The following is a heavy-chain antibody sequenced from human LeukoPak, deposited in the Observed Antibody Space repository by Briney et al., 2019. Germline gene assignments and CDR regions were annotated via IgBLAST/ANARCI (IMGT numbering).Heavy chain of an antibody. CDR1: GFTFSNYA. Sequence: GGSLRLSCAASGFTFSNYAMSCVRQTPGKGLEWVSTISGSGDGTYYADSVKGRFTISRDNSRNTLYLQMNSLRAEDTAVHYCALYKGQWELLAYWGQGTRVTVSS. D-gene: IGHD1-26*01. V-gene: IGHV3-23*01. CDR2: ISGSGDGT. J-gene: IGHJ4*02. CDR3: ALYKGQWELLAY.